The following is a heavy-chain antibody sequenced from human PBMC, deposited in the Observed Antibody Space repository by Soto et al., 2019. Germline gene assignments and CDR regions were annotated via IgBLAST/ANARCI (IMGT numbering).Heavy chain of an antibody. CDR3: ARSFGSVTACGGVMMTWFDP. J-gene: IGHJ5*02. V-gene: IGHV4-61*01. CDR1: GGSVTSGTYY. CDR2: IYYSGST. D-gene: IGHD3-16*01. Sequence: SETLSLTCTVSGGSVTSGTYYWSWIRQPPGKGLEWIGFIYYSGSTNYNPSLTSRVTMSVDTSKNQFSLWLSSVTAADTGVYYCARSFGSVTACGGVMMTWFDPWGQGTLVTVSS.